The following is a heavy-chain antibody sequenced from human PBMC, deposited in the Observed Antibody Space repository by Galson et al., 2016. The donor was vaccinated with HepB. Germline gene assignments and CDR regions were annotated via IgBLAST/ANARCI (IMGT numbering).Heavy chain of an antibody. CDR1: GFSLSSNGVG. V-gene: IGHV2-5*02. J-gene: IGHJ4*02. Sequence: PALVKPTQTLTLICTVSGFSLSSNGVGVGWIRQPPGKALEWLALIFWDDDQRYNPSLKNRVTVTKDTSKNQVVLTVTDMDPVDTATYFCAHRGLHDSSGYSYSPFDFWGQGILVTVSS. CDR3: AHRGLHDSSGYSYSPFDF. D-gene: IGHD6-19*01. CDR2: IFWDDDQ.